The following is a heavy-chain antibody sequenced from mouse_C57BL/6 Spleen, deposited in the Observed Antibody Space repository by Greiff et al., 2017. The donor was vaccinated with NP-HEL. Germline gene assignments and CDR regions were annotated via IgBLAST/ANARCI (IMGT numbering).Heavy chain of an antibody. CDR1: GFTFSSYG. Sequence: VQLKESGGDLVKPGGSLKLSCAASGFTFSSYGMSWVRQTPDKRLEWVATISSGGSYTYYPDSVKGRFTISRDNAKNTLYLQMSSLKSEDTAMYYCARHSTRAQASIDYWGQGTTLTVSS. V-gene: IGHV5-6*01. CDR2: ISSGGSYT. J-gene: IGHJ2*01. CDR3: ARHSTRAQASIDY. D-gene: IGHD3-2*02.